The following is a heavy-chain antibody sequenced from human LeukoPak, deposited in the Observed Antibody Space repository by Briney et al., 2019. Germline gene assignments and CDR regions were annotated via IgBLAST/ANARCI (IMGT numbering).Heavy chain of an antibody. D-gene: IGHD1-26*01. J-gene: IGHJ4*02. V-gene: IGHV3-64D*06. CDR2: IHHNGEMT. Sequence: GGSLRLSCAASGFTLAWQVMHWVRQAPGKALEYVSFIHHNGEMTSYAESVRGRFTVSRDNSKNTLFLELSSLRTDDTAVYYCVRDMSGKYSFDYWGQGTLIIVST. CDR1: GFTLAWQV. CDR3: VRDMSGKYSFDY.